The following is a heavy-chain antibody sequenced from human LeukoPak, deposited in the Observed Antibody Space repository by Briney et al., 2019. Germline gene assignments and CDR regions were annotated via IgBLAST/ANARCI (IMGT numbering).Heavy chain of an antibody. CDR1: GFSSSGAW. CDR2: MNPDGSTI. V-gene: IGHV3-7*01. Sequence: GGSLRLSCTASGFSSSGAWMSWGRQLPGKGLEWLADMNPDGSTIVYVDSVKGRFTISRNNAKHSVYLQMDGLRAEDTAVYYCVRDPLNGALDIWGQGTLVTVSS. CDR3: VRDPLNGALDI. J-gene: IGHJ3*02.